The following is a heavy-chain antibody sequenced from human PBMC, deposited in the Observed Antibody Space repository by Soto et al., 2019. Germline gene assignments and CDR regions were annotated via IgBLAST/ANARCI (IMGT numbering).Heavy chain of an antibody. Sequence: SETLSLTCAVSGGSISSGGYSWSWIRQPPGKGLEWIGYIYHSGSTYYNPSLKSRVTTSVDTSKNQFSLKLSSVTAADTAVYYCARVADCSGGRCYFSVDYWGQGTLVTVSS. J-gene: IGHJ4*02. CDR3: ARVADCSGGRCYFSVDY. D-gene: IGHD2-15*01. V-gene: IGHV4-30-2*05. CDR2: IYHSGST. CDR1: GGSISSGGYS.